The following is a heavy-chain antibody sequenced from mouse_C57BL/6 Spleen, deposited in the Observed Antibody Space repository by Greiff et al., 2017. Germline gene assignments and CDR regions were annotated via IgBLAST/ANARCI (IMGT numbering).Heavy chain of an antibody. CDR2: IYPRSGNT. D-gene: IGHD1-1*01. J-gene: IGHJ1*03. CDR3: ARKPGDYYGSSPHWYFDV. Sequence: QVQLQQSGAELARPGASVTLSCKASGYTFTSYGISWVKQRTGQGLEWIGEIYPRSGNTYYNEKFKGKATLTADKSSSTAYMELRSLTSEDSAVYFCARKPGDYYGSSPHWYFDVWGTGTTVTVSS. V-gene: IGHV1-81*01. CDR1: GYTFTSYG.